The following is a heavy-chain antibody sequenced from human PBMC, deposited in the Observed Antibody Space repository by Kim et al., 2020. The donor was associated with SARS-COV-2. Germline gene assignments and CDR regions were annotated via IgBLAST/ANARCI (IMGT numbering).Heavy chain of an antibody. Sequence: TYGDPVKGRFTVSRDNAKNMLYLQITSLRAEDTAVYYCARDLHVAAVDYWGQGTLVSVSS. J-gene: IGHJ4*02. CDR3: ARDLHVAAVDY. V-gene: IGHV3-74*01. D-gene: IGHD6-13*01.